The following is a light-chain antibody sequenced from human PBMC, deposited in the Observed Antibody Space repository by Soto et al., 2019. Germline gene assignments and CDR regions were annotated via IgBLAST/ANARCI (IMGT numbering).Light chain of an antibody. Sequence: QSALTQPASVSGSPGQSITLSCTGTSSDVGGYKYVSWYQQHPGKAPKLLIYDVSNRPSGVSNRFSGSKSGNTASLTISGLQAEDEADCYCSSYSSSSTPYVFGTGTKVTVL. V-gene: IGLV2-14*01. J-gene: IGLJ1*01. CDR1: SSDVGGYKY. CDR3: SSYSSSSTPYV. CDR2: DVS.